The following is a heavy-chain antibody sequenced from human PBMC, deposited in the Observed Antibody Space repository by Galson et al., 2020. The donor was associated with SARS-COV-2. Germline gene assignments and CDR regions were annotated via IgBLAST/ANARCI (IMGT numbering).Heavy chain of an antibody. D-gene: IGHD7-27*01. J-gene: IGHJ4*02. V-gene: IGHV4-59*11. Sequence: SETLSLTCTVSGGSISSHYWSWIRQPPGKGLEWIGYIYYSGSTNYNPSLKSRVTISVDTSKNQFSLKLSSVTAADTAVYYCARKGTGDGEYFDYWGQGTLVTVSS. CDR2: IYYSGST. CDR3: ARKGTGDGEYFDY. CDR1: GGSISSHY.